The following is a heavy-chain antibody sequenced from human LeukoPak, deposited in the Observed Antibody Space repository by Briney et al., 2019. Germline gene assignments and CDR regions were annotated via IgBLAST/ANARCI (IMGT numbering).Heavy chain of an antibody. Sequence: SETLSLTCAVYGGSFSGYYWSWIRQPPGKGLEWIGEINHSGSTNYYPSLKSRVTISVDTSKNQFSLKLSSMTAADTVVYYCASGRDRNCSSTSCYGDYWGQGTLVTVSS. D-gene: IGHD2-2*01. CDR1: GGSFSGYY. CDR3: ASGRDRNCSSTSCYGDY. V-gene: IGHV4-34*01. CDR2: INHSGST. J-gene: IGHJ4*02.